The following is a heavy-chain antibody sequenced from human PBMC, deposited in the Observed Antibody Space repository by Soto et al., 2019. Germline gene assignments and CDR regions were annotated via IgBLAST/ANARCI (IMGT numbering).Heavy chain of an antibody. V-gene: IGHV1-18*04. CDR3: ARQDVVVPRAIPEFDP. D-gene: IGHD2-2*02. CDR2: ISAYNGNT. Sequence: QVQLVQSGAEVKKPGASVKVSCKASGYTFNMYGITWVQQAPGQGLEWMGWISAYNGNTNYAQKFQGRVTMTTDTSTSTAYMELRSLRSDDTAVYYCARQDVVVPRAIPEFDPWGQGTLVTVSS. J-gene: IGHJ5*02. CDR1: GYTFNMYG.